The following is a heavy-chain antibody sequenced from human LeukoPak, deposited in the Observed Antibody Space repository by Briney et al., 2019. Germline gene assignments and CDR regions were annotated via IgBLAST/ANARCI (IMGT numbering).Heavy chain of an antibody. CDR2: IYYSGST. V-gene: IGHV4-39*01. CDR1: GGSISSSSYY. J-gene: IGHJ6*03. D-gene: IGHD5-18*01. Sequence: SETLSLSCTVSGGSISSSSYYWGWIRQPRGKGLEWIGSIYYSGSTYYNSSLKSRVTISEDPTKNQFTLELSSVTAADTAVYYCARHSGYSYGYAYYYYYMDVWGKGTTVTVSS. CDR3: ARHSGYSYGYAYYYYYMDV.